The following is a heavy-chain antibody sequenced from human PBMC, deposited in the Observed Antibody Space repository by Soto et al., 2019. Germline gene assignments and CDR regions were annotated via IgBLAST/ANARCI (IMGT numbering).Heavy chain of an antibody. J-gene: IGHJ4*02. CDR3: AKDQFPGSYSYFDY. CDR2: VSGSGGST. CDR1: GFTFSSLA. Sequence: GGSLRLSCAASGFTFSSLAMRWVRQAPGKGLEWVSAVSGSGGSTYYADSVKGRFTISRDNSKNTLYLQMNSLRAEDTAVYYCAKDQFPGSYSYFDYWGQGTLVTVSS. V-gene: IGHV3-23*01. D-gene: IGHD2-21*01.